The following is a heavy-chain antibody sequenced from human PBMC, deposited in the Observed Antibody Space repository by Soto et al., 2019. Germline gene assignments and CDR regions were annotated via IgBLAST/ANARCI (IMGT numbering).Heavy chain of an antibody. CDR2: ISAYNGNT. CDR3: ARERGYCSGGSCSGAFDI. V-gene: IGHV1-18*01. D-gene: IGHD2-15*01. Sequence: ASVKVSCKASGYTFTSYGISWVRQAPGQGLEWMGWISAYNGNTNYAQKLQGRVTMTTDTSTSTAYMELRSLRSDDTAVYYCARERGYCSGGSCSGAFDIWGQGTMVT. J-gene: IGHJ3*02. CDR1: GYTFTSYG.